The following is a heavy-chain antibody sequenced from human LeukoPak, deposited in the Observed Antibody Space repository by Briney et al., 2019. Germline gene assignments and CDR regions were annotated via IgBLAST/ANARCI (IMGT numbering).Heavy chain of an antibody. CDR1: GYSFTSYW. Sequence: GSSLQISSKGSGYSFTSYWICWVRQMPAKGLEWMGIIYPGDSDTRYSPSFQGQVTISADKSISTAYLQWSSLKASDTAMYYCARSISPDYFDYWGQGTLVTVSS. CDR3: ARSISPDYFDY. V-gene: IGHV5-51*01. CDR2: IYPGDSDT. J-gene: IGHJ4*02.